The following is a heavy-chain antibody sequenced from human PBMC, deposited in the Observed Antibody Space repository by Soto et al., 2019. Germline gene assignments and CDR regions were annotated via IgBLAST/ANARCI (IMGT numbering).Heavy chain of an antibody. V-gene: IGHV3-48*03. J-gene: IGHJ3*01. CDR3: VKEYCTGGTCFDAFDL. Sequence: GGSLRVSWAASGFIFSNYEVDWVREAPGKGLECISYMSDSGTTIYYAAPVKGRLTISSDDAKDPLNLQMNNLRAEDTAVYFCVKEYCTGGTCFDAFDLWGQGTMVTVSS. CDR2: MSDSGTTI. CDR1: GFIFSNYE. D-gene: IGHD2-8*02.